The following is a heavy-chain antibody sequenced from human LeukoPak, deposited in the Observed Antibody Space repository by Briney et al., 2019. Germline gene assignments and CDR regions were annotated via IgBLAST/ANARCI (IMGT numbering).Heavy chain of an antibody. CDR3: ARELYYYDSSGYYW. Sequence: GGSLRLSCAASGFTFSSYAMSWVRQAPGKGLEWVSAISNSAVSTYYADSVKGRFTITRDNSKNTLYLQMNSLRAEDTAVYCCARELYYYDSSGYYWWGQGTLVTVSS. CDR2: ISNSAVST. D-gene: IGHD3-22*01. J-gene: IGHJ4*02. V-gene: IGHV3-23*01. CDR1: GFTFSSYA.